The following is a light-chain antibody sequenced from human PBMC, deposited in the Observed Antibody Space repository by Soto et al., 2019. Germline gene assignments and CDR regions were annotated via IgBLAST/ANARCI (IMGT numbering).Light chain of an antibody. CDR1: QSVSSY. CDR3: QQRSNWPPYT. CDR2: DAS. J-gene: IGKJ2*01. V-gene: IGKV3-11*01. Sequence: EIVLTQSPSTMSLSPGERATLSCRASQSVSSYLAWYQQKPGQAPRLLIYDASNRATGILARFSGSGSGTDFTLTISSLYPEDFAVYYCQQRSNWPPYTFGQGTKLEIK.